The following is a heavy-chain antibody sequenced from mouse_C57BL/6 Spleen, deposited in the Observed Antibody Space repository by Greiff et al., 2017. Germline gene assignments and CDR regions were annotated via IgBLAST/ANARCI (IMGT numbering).Heavy chain of an antibody. CDR1: GYSFTSYY. CDR3: ARGDGYDRNDYAMDY. Sequence: QVQLKESGPELVKPGASVKISCKASGYSFTSYYIHWVKPRPGQGLEWIGWIYPGSGNTKYNEKFKGKATLTADTSSSTAYMQLSSLTSEDSAVYYCARGDGYDRNDYAMDYWGQGTSVTVSS. J-gene: IGHJ4*01. V-gene: IGHV1-66*01. D-gene: IGHD2-2*01. CDR2: IYPGSGNT.